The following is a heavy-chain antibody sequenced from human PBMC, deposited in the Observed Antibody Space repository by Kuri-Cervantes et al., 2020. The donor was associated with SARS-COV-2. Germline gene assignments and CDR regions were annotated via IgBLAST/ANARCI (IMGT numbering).Heavy chain of an antibody. V-gene: IGHV3-21*01. J-gene: IGHJ5*02. CDR1: GFTFSSYS. Sequence: GESLKISCAASGFTFSSYSMNWVRQAPGKGLEWVPSISSSSYIYYADSVKGRFTISRDNAKNSLYLQMNSLRAEDTAVYYCARSYYDFWSGYENAYNWFDPWGQGTLVTVSS. D-gene: IGHD3-3*01. CDR2: ISSSSYI. CDR3: ARSYYDFWSGYENAYNWFDP.